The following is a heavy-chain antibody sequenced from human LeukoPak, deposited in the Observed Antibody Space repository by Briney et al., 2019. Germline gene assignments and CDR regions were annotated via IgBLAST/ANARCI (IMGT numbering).Heavy chain of an antibody. D-gene: IGHD5-12*01. CDR1: GGTFSSYA. V-gene: IGHV1-69*04. CDR2: IIPILGIA. CDR3: ARGGYDSSADYYYYGMDV. J-gene: IGHJ6*02. Sequence: SVKVSCKASGGTFSSYAISWVRQAPGQGLEWMGKIIPILGIANYAQKFQGRVTITADKSTSTAYMELSSLRSEDTAVYYCARGGYDSSADYYYYGMDVWGQGTTVSVSS.